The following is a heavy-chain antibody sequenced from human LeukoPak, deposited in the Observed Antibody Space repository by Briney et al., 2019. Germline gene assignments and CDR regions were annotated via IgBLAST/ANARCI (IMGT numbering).Heavy chain of an antibody. J-gene: IGHJ6*03. V-gene: IGHV3-33*06. CDR3: AKDPSTIAAAGMGVYYYMDV. Sequence: PGGSLRLSCAASGFTFSSYGMHWVRQAPGKGLEWVAVIWYDGSNKYYADSVKGRFTISRDNSKSTLYLQMNSLRAEDTAVYYCAKDPSTIAAAGMGVYYYMDVWGKGTTVTVSS. CDR2: IWYDGSNK. D-gene: IGHD6-13*01. CDR1: GFTFSSYG.